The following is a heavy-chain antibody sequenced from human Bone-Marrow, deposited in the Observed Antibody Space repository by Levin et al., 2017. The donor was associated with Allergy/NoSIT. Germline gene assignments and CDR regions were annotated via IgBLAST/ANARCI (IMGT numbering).Heavy chain of an antibody. CDR3: ANLKFIPRRDY. CDR1: GFTFGNNY. V-gene: IGHV3-53*01. J-gene: IGHJ4*02. Sequence: PGGSLRLSCAASGFTFGNNYMSWVRQAPGKGLEWISVIYSGGTTVYADSVKGRFTISRDSSTNTLSLQMNSLRVADTDIYYCANLKFIPRRDYWGQGTLVTVSS. CDR2: IYSGGTT.